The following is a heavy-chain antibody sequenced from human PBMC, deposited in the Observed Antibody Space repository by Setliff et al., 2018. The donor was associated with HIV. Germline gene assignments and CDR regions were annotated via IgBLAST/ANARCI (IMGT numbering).Heavy chain of an antibody. CDR3: VTFSSGLGYHDIFDI. CDR2: INTESGNT. D-gene: IGHD3-22*01. Sequence: ASVKVSCKASGYTFTTHYIHWVRQAPGQGLQWMGWINTESGNTNFAQKFEGRVALTRDTSISTAYMDLRRLRSDDTAVYYCVTFSSGLGYHDIFDIWGQGTVVTVSS. V-gene: IGHV1-2*02. J-gene: IGHJ3*02. CDR1: GYTFTTHY.